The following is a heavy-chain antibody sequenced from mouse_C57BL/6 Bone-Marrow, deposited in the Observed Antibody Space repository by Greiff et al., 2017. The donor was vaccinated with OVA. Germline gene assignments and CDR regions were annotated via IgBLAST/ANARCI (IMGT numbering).Heavy chain of an antibody. CDR1: GFTFSDAW. CDR3: TRSYGSSRWFAY. CDR2: IRNKANNHAT. D-gene: IGHD1-1*01. V-gene: IGHV6-6*01. J-gene: IGHJ3*01. Sequence: EVQLVESGGGLVQPGGSMKLSCAASGFTFSDAWMDWVRQSPEKGLEWVAEIRNKANNHATDYAESVKGRFTISRDDSKSSVYLQMNSLRAEDTGIYYCTRSYGSSRWFAYWGQGTLVTVSA.